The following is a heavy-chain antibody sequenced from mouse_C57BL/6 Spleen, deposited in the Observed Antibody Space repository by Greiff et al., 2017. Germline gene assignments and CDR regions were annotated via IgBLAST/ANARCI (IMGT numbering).Heavy chain of an antibody. CDR1: GFTFSDYY. V-gene: IGHV5-12*01. J-gene: IGHJ4*01. CDR3: ARRNYSYAMDY. CDR2: ISNGGGST. Sequence: EVQLVESGGGLVQPGGSLKLSCAASGFTFSDYYMYWVRQTPEKRLEWVAYISNGGGSTYYPDTVKGRFTISRDNAKNTLYLQMSRLKSEDTAMYYCARRNYSYAMDYWGQGTSVTVSS. D-gene: IGHD1-1*01.